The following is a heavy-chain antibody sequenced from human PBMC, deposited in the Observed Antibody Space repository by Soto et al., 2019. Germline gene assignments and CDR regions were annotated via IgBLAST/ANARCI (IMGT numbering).Heavy chain of an antibody. CDR2: IHYSGNT. Sequence: QVQLQESGPGLVKPSQTLSLTCTVSGDSIGTGGYYWDWIRQHPGKGPEWIGYIHYSGNTYYNPSLKSRLHISPNTSKNQFSLHLSSVTAADTAVFYCATNHDDISGRTPLLFDSWGQGTLVTVSS. D-gene: IGHD3-22*01. CDR3: ATNHDDISGRTPLLFDS. J-gene: IGHJ4*02. CDR1: GDSIGTGGYY. V-gene: IGHV4-31*03.